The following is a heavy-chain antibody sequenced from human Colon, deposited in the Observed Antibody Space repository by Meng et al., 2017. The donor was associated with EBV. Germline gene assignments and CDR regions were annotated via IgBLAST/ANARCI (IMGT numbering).Heavy chain of an antibody. CDR2: VSHPGSA. D-gene: IGHD3-9*01. CDR1: GGSFSGSV. J-gene: IGHJ4*02. Sequence: QVLLPGWGPGLLRPSGTLSLTCTVTGGSFSGSVWRWGRPPPAKGMEGCGEVSHPGSANYNPPLKSRVTISVDASEKQFSLRLTSVTAADSAVYYCARVPTTGYKDHWGQGTLVTVSS. CDR3: ARVPTTGYKDH. V-gene: IGHV4-34*01.